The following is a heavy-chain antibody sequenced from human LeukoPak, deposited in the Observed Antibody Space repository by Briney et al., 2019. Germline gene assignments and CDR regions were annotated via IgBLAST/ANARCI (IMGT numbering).Heavy chain of an antibody. V-gene: IGHV1-2*02. CDR1: GYTFTGYY. CDR2: INPNSGGT. J-gene: IGHJ5*02. CDR3: ARSGYCSGGSCYANWFDP. Sequence: ASVKVSCKASGYTFTGYYMHWVRQAPGQGLEWMGWINPNSGGTNYAQKFQGRVTMTRDTSISTAYMGLSRLRSDDTAVYYCARSGYCSGGSCYANWFDPWGQGTLVTVSS. D-gene: IGHD2-15*01.